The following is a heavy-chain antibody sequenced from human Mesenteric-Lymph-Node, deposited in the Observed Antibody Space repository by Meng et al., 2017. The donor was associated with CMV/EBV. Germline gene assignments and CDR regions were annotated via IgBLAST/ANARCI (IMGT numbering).Heavy chain of an antibody. CDR3: ARSYNFDFWSGLNTFYYAMDV. V-gene: IGHV5-51*01. CDR1: GFKFTSYW. D-gene: IGHD3-3*01. Sequence: GGSLRLSCMASGFKFTSYWIGWVRQMPGKGLEWMGVMYPGDSDTRYSPSFEGQVTISADTSISTAYLQWSSLKASDTATYYCARSYNFDFWSGLNTFYYAMDVWGQGTTVTVSS. J-gene: IGHJ6*02. CDR2: MYPGDSDT.